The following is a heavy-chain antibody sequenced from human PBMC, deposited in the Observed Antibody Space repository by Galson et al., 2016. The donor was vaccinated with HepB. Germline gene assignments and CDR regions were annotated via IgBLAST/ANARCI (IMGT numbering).Heavy chain of an antibody. CDR2: IYYRGNT. J-gene: IGHJ6*02. Sequence: ETLSLTCSVSGGSISNYNYCWGWIRQSPGKGLEWIGSIYYRGNTYYNPSLKSRVTVSVDTSKNQVSLKLTSVTAADTAVYYFATRSFLGGFDSSGYYFHYYGMDVWGRGTTVIVSS. D-gene: IGHD3-22*01. V-gene: IGHV4-39*01. CDR1: GGSISNYNYC. CDR3: ATRSFLGGFDSSGYYFHYYGMDV.